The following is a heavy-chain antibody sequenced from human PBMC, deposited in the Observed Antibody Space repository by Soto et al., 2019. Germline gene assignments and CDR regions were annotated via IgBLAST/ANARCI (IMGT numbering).Heavy chain of an antibody. Sequence: EVQLLESGGGLGQPGGSLRLSCAASGFTFSTYDMSWVRQAPGKGLEWVSTISGSGGSTNYADSVKGRFTLSRDNSKNTLYLQMNSLRAEDTAIYYCAKRQYFDWLPPVFDYWGQGTLVTVSS. D-gene: IGHD3-9*01. CDR2: ISGSGGST. CDR3: AKRQYFDWLPPVFDY. V-gene: IGHV3-23*01. CDR1: GFTFSTYD. J-gene: IGHJ4*02.